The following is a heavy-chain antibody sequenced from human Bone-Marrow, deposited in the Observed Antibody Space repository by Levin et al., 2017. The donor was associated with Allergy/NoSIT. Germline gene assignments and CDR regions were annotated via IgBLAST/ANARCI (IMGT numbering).Heavy chain of an antibody. CDR1: GFTFSSYW. J-gene: IGHJ6*02. Sequence: GGSLRLSCAASGFTFSSYWMHWVRQAPGKGLVWVSRINSDGSSTSYADSVKGRFTISRDNAKNTLYLQMNSLRAEDTAVYYCARVGYSYGHLGFSYYGMDVWGQGTTVTVSS. CDR2: INSDGSST. CDR3: ARVGYSYGHLGFSYYGMDV. D-gene: IGHD5-18*01. V-gene: IGHV3-74*01.